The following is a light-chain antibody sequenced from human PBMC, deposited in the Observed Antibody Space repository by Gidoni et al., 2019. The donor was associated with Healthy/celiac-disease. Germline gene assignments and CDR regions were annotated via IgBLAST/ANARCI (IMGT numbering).Light chain of an antibody. J-gene: IGKJ1*01. Sequence: EIVLTQSPGTLSLSPGERATLSCRASQSVSSSYFAWYQQKPGQAPRLLIYGSSSRATGIPDRFSGSGSGTVFTLTISRLEPEDFAVYYCQQYGSSPRTFGQGTKVEIK. CDR1: QSVSSSY. V-gene: IGKV3-20*01. CDR3: QQYGSSPRT. CDR2: GSS.